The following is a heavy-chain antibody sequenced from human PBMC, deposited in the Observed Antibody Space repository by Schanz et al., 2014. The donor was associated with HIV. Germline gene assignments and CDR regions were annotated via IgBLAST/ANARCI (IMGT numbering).Heavy chain of an antibody. Sequence: QVQLVQSGAEVKKPGSSVRGSCKASGGTFIRYAVSWGRQAPGQGLEGMGGIIPNFDTPKYAQKFQGRLTITADKSTSTVSLELSSLRFEDTAVYYCARGTYSTPVQYYFYYGMDVWGRGTTVTVSS. CDR2: IIPNFDTP. D-gene: IGHD2-15*01. V-gene: IGHV1-69*06. J-gene: IGHJ6*02. CDR1: GGTFIRYA. CDR3: ARGTYSTPVQYYFYYGMDV.